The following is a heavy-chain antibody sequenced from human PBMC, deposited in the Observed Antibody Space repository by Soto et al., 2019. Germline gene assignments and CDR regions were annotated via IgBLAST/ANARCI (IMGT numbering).Heavy chain of an antibody. CDR1: GFTFSGYA. V-gene: IGHV3-23*01. D-gene: IGHD3-10*01. Sequence: GGSLRLSCAASGFTFSGYAMNWVRQAPGKGLEWVSALSASGGTTYFADSVKGRFTISRDNSKNTLYLQMNSLRAEDTAVYYCAKGRGGSGSSAYYGMDVWGQGTTVTVSS. J-gene: IGHJ6*02. CDR2: LSASGGTT. CDR3: AKGRGGSGSSAYYGMDV.